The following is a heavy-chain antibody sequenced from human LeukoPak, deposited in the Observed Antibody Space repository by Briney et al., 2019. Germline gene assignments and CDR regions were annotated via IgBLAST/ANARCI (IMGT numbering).Heavy chain of an antibody. CDR1: GFTFSSYW. D-gene: IGHD3-3*01. CDR2: ISSSSSYI. J-gene: IGHJ4*02. CDR3: ASSLYYDFWSRYQGYYYFDY. V-gene: IGHV3-21*01. Sequence: GGSLRLSCAASGFTFSSYWMSWVRQAPGEGLEWVSSISSSSSYIYYADSVKGRFTISRDNAKNSLYLQMNSLRAEDTAVYYCASSLYYDFWSRYQGYYYFDYWGQGTLVTVSS.